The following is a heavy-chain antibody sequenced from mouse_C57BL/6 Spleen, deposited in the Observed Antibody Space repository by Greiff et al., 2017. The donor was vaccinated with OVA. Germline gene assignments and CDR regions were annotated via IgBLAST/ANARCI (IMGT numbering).Heavy chain of an antibody. CDR3: ARDEEGYAGYFDV. CDR2: INYDGSST. D-gene: IGHD2-2*01. V-gene: IGHV5-16*01. Sequence: EVKLMESEGGLVQPGSSMKLSCTASGFTFSDYYMAWVRQVPEKGLEWVANINYDGSSTYYLDSLKSRFIISRDNAKNILYLQMSSLKSEDTATYYCARDEEGYAGYFDVWGTGTTVTVSS. CDR1: GFTFSDYY. J-gene: IGHJ1*03.